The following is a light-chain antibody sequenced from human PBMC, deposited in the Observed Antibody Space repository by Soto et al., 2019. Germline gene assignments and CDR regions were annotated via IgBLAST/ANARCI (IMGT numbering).Light chain of an antibody. CDR1: QSISSY. CDR2: AAS. Sequence: DIQMTQSPSSLPASVGDRVTITCRASQSISSYLNWYQQKPGKAPKLLIYAASSLQSGVPSRFSGSGSGTDFTLTIGSLQPEDFATYYCQQSYSTPRTFGQGTKVDIK. CDR3: QQSYSTPRT. J-gene: IGKJ1*01. V-gene: IGKV1-39*01.